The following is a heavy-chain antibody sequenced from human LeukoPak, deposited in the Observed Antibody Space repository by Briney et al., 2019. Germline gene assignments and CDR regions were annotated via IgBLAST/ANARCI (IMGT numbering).Heavy chain of an antibody. CDR1: GYSFTSYW. V-gene: IGHV5-51*01. CDR2: IYPGDSDT. J-gene: IGHJ4*02. CDR3: ARWDSRLWFGESTFDY. D-gene: IGHD3-10*01. Sequence: GESLKISCKGSGYSFTSYWIGWVRQMPGKGLEWMGIIYPGDSDTRYSPSFQGQVTISADKSISTAYLQWSSLKASDTAMYYCARWDSRLWFGESTFDYWGQGTLVTVSS.